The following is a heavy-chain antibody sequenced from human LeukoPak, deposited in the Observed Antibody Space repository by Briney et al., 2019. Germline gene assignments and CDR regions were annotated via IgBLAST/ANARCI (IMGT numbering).Heavy chain of an antibody. CDR1: GFTFSSYS. D-gene: IGHD4-23*01. CDR3: AREVPTVVSDY. J-gene: IGHJ4*02. V-gene: IGHV3-48*01. Sequence: GGSLRLSCAASGFTFSSYSMNWVRQAPGKGLEWVSSISSSSTIYYADSVRGRFTISRDNAKNSLYLQMNSLRAEDTAVYYCAREVPTVVSDYWGQGTLVTVSS. CDR2: ISSSSTI.